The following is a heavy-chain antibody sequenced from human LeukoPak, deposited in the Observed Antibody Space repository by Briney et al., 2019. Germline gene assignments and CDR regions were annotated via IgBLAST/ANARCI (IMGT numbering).Heavy chain of an antibody. V-gene: IGHV4-39*07. D-gene: IGHD3-3*01. CDR3: ARAGFLEWLPPCFDY. CDR2: IYYSWST. J-gene: IGHJ4*02. CDR1: GCSISNSSYY. Sequence: SETLSLTCTVSGCSISNSSYYWGWIRQPPGKGLEWIGSIYYSWSTYYNPSLKSRVTISVDTSKNQFSLKLSSVTAAETAVYYCARAGFLEWLPPCFDYWGQGTLVTVSS.